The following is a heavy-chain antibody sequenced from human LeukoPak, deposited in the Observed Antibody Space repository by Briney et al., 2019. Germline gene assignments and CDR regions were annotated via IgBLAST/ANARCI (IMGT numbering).Heavy chain of an antibody. CDR2: IKQDGSEK. Sequence: GGSLRLSCAASGFTFNSYWMSWVRQAPGKGLEWVANIKQDGSEKYYVDSVKGRFTISRDNAKNSVYLQMNSLRAEDTAVYYCASAHCSGTTCYGGDSYDIWGQGTMVTVSS. J-gene: IGHJ3*02. V-gene: IGHV3-7*01. CDR1: GFTFNSYW. D-gene: IGHD2-2*01. CDR3: ASAHCSGTTCYGGDSYDI.